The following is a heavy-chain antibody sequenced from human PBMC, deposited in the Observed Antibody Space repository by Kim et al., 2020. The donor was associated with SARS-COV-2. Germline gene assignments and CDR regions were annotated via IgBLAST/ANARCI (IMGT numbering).Heavy chain of an antibody. CDR2: IYYSGST. Sequence: SETLSLTCTVSGGSISSYYWSWIRQPPGKGLEWIGYIYYSGSTNYNPSLKSRVTISVDTSKNQFSLKLSSVTAADTAVYYCARHPGWIAVAGVLGNYYYYYGMDVWGQGTTVTVSS. V-gene: IGHV4-59*08. J-gene: IGHJ6*02. D-gene: IGHD6-19*01. CDR3: ARHPGWIAVAGVLGNYYYYYGMDV. CDR1: GGSISSYY.